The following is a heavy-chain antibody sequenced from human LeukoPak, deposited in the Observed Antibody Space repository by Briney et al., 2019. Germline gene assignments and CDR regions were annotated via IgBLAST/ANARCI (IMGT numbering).Heavy chain of an antibody. D-gene: IGHD2-2*01. CDR2: IYYSGST. CDR1: GGSISSSSYY. V-gene: IGHV4-39*01. J-gene: IGHJ5*02. CDR3: ARHGFYCSSTSCYRYWFDP. Sequence: PSETLSLTCTVSGGSISSSSYYWGWIRQPPGKGLEWIGSIYYSGSTYYSPSLKSRVTISVDTSKNQFSLKLSSVTAADTAVYYCARHGFYCSSTSCYRYWFDPWGQGTLVTVSS.